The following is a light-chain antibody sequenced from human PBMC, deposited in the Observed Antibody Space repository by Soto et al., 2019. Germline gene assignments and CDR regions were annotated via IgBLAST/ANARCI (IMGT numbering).Light chain of an antibody. CDR2: DTS. CDR3: QQHTDWPPMYT. Sequence: EFVLTQSPATLSLSPGERATLSCRASQSINSYLAWYQQRPGQAPRLLIYDTSNRATGVPARFSGSGSGTDFTLTISGLEPEDFAVYYCQQHTDWPPMYTFGQGTKLEIK. V-gene: IGKV3-11*01. J-gene: IGKJ2*01. CDR1: QSINSY.